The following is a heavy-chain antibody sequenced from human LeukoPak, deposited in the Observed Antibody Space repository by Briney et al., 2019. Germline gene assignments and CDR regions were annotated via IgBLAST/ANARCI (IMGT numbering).Heavy chain of an antibody. CDR1: GFTFNNHW. CDR2: IDSDGSTT. CDR3: ARGGEYSGSPFDP. Sequence: GGSLRLSCVASGFTFNNHWMHWVRQAPGEGLVWVSRIDSDGSTTIYAGSVKGRFTISRDNAKNTLYLQMSSLRAEDTAVYYCARGGEYSGSPFDPWGQGTLVTVSS. J-gene: IGHJ5*02. D-gene: IGHD1-26*01. V-gene: IGHV3-74*01.